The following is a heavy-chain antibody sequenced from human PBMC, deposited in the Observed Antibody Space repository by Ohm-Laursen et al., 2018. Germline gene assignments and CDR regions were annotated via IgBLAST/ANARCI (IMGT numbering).Heavy chain of an antibody. J-gene: IGHJ6*02. V-gene: IGHV3-23*01. CDR1: GFTFSSYG. Sequence: SLRLSCAASGFTFSSYGVNWVRQAPGRGLEWVSTIRASGSSTYYADSVKGRFTISRDNSKNTLYLQMNSLRAEDTAVYYCAKGASQSTIFAAGMDVWGQGTTVTVSS. D-gene: IGHD3-3*01. CDR2: IRASGSST. CDR3: AKGASQSTIFAAGMDV.